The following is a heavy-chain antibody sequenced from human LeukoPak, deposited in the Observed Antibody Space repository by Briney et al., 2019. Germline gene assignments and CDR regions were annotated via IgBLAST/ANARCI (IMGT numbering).Heavy chain of an antibody. CDR3: ARGGRIAAAEGGFRYYYYGMDV. J-gene: IGHJ6*02. Sequence: ASVKVSFKASGYTFTSYGISWVRQAPGQGLEWMGWISAYNGNTNYAQKLQGRVTMTTDTSTSTAYMELRSLRSDDTAVYYCARGGRIAAAEGGFRYYYYGMDVWGQGTTVTVSS. D-gene: IGHD6-13*01. CDR2: ISAYNGNT. CDR1: GYTFTSYG. V-gene: IGHV1-18*01.